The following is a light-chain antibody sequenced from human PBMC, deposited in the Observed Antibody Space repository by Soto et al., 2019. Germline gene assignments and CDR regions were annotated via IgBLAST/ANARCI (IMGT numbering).Light chain of an antibody. V-gene: IGKV1-27*01. CDR3: QKYNSAPRT. Sequence: DIQMCQSPSSLSASVGDRITITCRASEDISDYLAWYQQKPGKVPKLLIYAASTLQSGVPSRFSGSGSGTDFTLTISSLQPEDVATYYCQKYNSAPRTFGQGTKVEVK. CDR1: EDISDY. CDR2: AAS. J-gene: IGKJ1*01.